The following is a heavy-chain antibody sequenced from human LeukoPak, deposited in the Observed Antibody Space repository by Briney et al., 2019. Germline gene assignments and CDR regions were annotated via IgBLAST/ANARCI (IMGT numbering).Heavy chain of an antibody. J-gene: IGHJ4*02. CDR3: ARQASLFYYGSGSFPWYFDY. D-gene: IGHD3-10*01. Sequence: GESLKISCKGSGYSFTSYWIGWVRQMPGKGLEWMGIIYPGDSDTRYSPSFQGQVTISADKSISTAYLQWSSLKASDTAMYYCARQASLFYYGSGSFPWYFDYWGQGTLVTVSS. CDR2: IYPGDSDT. CDR1: GYSFTSYW. V-gene: IGHV5-51*01.